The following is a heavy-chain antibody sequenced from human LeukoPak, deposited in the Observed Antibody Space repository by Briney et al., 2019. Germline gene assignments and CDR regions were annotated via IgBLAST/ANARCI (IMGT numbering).Heavy chain of an antibody. CDR2: IRYDGSNK. CDR1: GFTFTIYG. CDR3: AKVPSYYDSSGYDY. J-gene: IGHJ4*02. V-gene: IGHV3-30*02. Sequence: GGSLRLSCAASGFTFTIYGMHRVRQAPGKGLEWVAFIRYDGSNKYYAESVKGRFTISRDNSKNTLYLQMNSLRAEDTAVYYCAKVPSYYDSSGYDYWGQGTLVTVSS. D-gene: IGHD3-22*01.